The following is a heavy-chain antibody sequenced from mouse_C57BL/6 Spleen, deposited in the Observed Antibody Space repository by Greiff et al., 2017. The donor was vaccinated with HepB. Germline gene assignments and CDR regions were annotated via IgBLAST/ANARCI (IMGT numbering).Heavy chain of an antibody. CDR2: INPGSGGT. CDR1: GYAFTNYL. V-gene: IGHV1-54*01. J-gene: IGHJ2*01. CDR3: ARDDYVFDY. D-gene: IGHD2-4*01. Sequence: QVQLQQSGAELVRPGTSVKVSCKASGYAFTNYLIEWVKQRPGQGLEWIGVINPGSGGTNYNEKFKGKATLTADKSSSTAYMQLSSLTSEDSAVYFCARDDYVFDYWGQGTTLTVSS.